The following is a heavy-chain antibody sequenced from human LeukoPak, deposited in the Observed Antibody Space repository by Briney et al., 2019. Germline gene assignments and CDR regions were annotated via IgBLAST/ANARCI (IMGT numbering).Heavy chain of an antibody. J-gene: IGHJ4*02. CDR2: TFYSGRT. V-gene: IGHV4-59*01. CDR1: GGSISTYY. Sequence: SETLSLTCTVSGGSISTYYWNWIRQPPGKGLEWIGYTFYSGRTSYNPSLKSRVTLSVDTSKNWFSLRLTSVTAADTAVYYCAGTSKEGIAVGDYWGQGTLVTVSS. CDR3: AGTSKEGIAVGDY. D-gene: IGHD6-19*01.